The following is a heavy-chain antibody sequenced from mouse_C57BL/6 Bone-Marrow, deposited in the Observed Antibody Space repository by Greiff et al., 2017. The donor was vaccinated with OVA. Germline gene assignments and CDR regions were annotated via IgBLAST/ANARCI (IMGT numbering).Heavy chain of an antibody. CDR1: GYTFTSYW. CDR2: IYPSDSET. D-gene: IGHD4-1*01. J-gene: IGHJ3*01. V-gene: IGHV1-61*01. Sequence: VQLQQSGAELVRPGSSVKLSCKASGYTFTSYWMDWVKQRPGQGLEWIGNIYPSDSETHYNQKFKDKATLTVDKSSSTAYMQLSSLTSEDSAVYYCARSKNWDLFAYWGQGTLVTVSA. CDR3: ARSKNWDLFAY.